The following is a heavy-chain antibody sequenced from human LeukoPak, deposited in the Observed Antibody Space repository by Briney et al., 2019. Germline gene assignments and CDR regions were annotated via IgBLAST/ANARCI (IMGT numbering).Heavy chain of an antibody. CDR1: GFTFDDYA. D-gene: IGHD4-17*01. Sequence: GRSLRLSCAASGFTFDDYAMHWVRQAPGKGLEWVAVISYDGSNKYYADSVKGRFTISRDNSKNTLYLQMNSLRAEDTAVYYCAKVPTYDYGDYHPWFDPWGQGTLVTVSS. J-gene: IGHJ5*02. CDR3: AKVPTYDYGDYHPWFDP. V-gene: IGHV3-30*18. CDR2: ISYDGSNK.